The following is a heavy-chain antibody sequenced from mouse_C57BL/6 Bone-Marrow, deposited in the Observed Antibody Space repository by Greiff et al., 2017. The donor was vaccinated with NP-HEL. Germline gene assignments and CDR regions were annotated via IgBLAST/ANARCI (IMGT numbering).Heavy chain of an antibody. J-gene: IGHJ3*01. CDR3: TTSGGYYPWFAY. CDR1: GFNIKDDY. V-gene: IGHV14-4*01. D-gene: IGHD2-3*01. Sequence: DVQLQESGAELVRPGASVKLSCTASGFNIKDDYMHWVKQRPEQGLEWIGWIDPENGDTEYASKFQGKATITADTSSNTAYLQLSSLTSEDTAVYYCTTSGGYYPWFAYWGQGTLVTVSA. CDR2: IDPENGDT.